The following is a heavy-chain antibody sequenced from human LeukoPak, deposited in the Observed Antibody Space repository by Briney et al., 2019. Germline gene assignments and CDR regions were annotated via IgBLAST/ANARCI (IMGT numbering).Heavy chain of an antibody. CDR3: VKLELMVRGVIRDDY. CDR1: GFTFSSYG. D-gene: IGHD3-10*01. J-gene: IGHJ4*02. CDR2: ISYDGSNK. Sequence: PGRSLRLSCAASGFTFSSYGMHWVRQAPGKGLEWVAVISYDGSNKYYADSVKGRFTISRDNSENTLYLQMNSLRAEDTAVYYCVKLELMVRGVIRDDYWGQGTLVTVSS. V-gene: IGHV3-30*18.